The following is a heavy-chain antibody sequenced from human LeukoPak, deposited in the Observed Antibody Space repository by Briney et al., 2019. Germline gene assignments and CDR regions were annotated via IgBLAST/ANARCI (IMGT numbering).Heavy chain of an antibody. CDR2: KSAYNGNT. CDR3: ARDTKNAGFYYDSSGYYYRDAFDI. D-gene: IGHD3-22*01. J-gene: IGHJ3*02. Sequence: GASVRLSCKASGYTFTRYGISWVRQAPGQGLEWVGRKSAYNGNTKYAQKLEGRDTMPRDTYTHTVYMELRSLRSDDTAVYYCARDTKNAGFYYDSSGYYYRDAFDIWGQGTMVTVS. CDR1: GYTFTRYG. V-gene: IGHV1-18*01.